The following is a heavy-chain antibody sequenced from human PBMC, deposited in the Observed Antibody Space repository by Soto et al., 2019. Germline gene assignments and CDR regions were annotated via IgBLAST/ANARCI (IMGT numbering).Heavy chain of an antibody. CDR2: MYNTGST. CDR1: GGSISRYY. V-gene: IGHV4-59*01. D-gene: IGHD2-21*02. J-gene: IGHJ6*02. CDR3: ARDLWGYGGTDCYPLDV. Sequence: QVQLQESGPGLVKPSETLSLTCTVSGGSISRYYWSWIRQPPGKGLEWIGYMYNTGSTVYNPSFKSRVTISVHTSKTPFSLKLNSVTAADTAVYYCARDLWGYGGTDCYPLDVWGQGTTVTVSS.